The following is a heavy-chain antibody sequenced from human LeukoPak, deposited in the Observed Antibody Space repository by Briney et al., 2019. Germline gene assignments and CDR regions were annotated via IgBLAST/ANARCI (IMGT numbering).Heavy chain of an antibody. CDR1: GFTFDDYA. V-gene: IGHV3-9*01. CDR3: AKAGRPFVETNDFDY. Sequence: PGGSLRLSCAAYGFTFDDYAMHWVRQAPGKGLEWVSGISWNSGSIGYADSVKGRFTISRDNAKNSLYLQMNSLRAEDTALYYCAKAGRPFVETNDFDYWGQGTLVTVSS. J-gene: IGHJ4*02. D-gene: IGHD3-3*01. CDR2: ISWNSGSI.